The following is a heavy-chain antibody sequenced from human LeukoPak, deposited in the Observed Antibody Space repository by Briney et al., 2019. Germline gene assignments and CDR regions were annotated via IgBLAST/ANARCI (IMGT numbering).Heavy chain of an antibody. J-gene: IGHJ3*02. Sequence: SETLSLTCTVSGGSISSYYWSWIRQPPGKGQEWIGYIYYSGSTNYNPSLKSRVTISVDTSKNQFSLKLSSVTAADTAVYYCARDRATLGAFDIWGQGTMVTVSS. D-gene: IGHD2-15*01. CDR1: GGSISSYY. CDR2: IYYSGST. CDR3: ARDRATLGAFDI. V-gene: IGHV4-59*01.